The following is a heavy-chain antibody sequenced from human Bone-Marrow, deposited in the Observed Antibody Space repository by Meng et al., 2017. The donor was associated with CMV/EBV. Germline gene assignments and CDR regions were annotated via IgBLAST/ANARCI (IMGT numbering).Heavy chain of an antibody. Sequence: SYAISWVRQAPGQGLEWMGGIIPILGIANYAQKFQGRVTITADKSTSTAYMELSSPRSEDTAVYYCARGKTYYDFWSGNPRDWFDPWGQGTLVTVSS. D-gene: IGHD3-3*01. V-gene: IGHV1-69*10. J-gene: IGHJ5*02. CDR2: IIPILGIA. CDR1: SYA. CDR3: ARGKTYYDFWSGNPRDWFDP.